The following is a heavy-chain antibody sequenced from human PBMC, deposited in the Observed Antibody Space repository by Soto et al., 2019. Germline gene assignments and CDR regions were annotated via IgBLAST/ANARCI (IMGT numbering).Heavy chain of an antibody. CDR1: GFTLSSYG. CDR2: ISYDGSNT. Sequence: GGSLRLSCVASGFTLSSYGMHWVRQAPGKGLEWVAIISYDGSNTYYADSVKGRFTISRDNSKNTLYLQMNSLRAEDTSVYYWAKGGGLGGGYYISIFNYFDYGGREP. CDR3: AKGGGLGGGYYISIFNYFDY. D-gene: IGHD1-26*01. V-gene: IGHV3-30*18. J-gene: IGHJ4*02.